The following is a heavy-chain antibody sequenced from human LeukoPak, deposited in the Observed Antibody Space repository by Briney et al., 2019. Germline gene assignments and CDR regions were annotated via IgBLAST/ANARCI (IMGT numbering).Heavy chain of an antibody. J-gene: IGHJ5*02. V-gene: IGHV1-2*06. Sequence: GASVKVSCKASGYTFTGYYIHWVRQAPGQGLEWMGRIAPNRGDTDYAQEFQGRVTMTTDTSISTAYMELSRLKSDDTAIYYCARDWSSWPFDPWGQGTLVTVSS. CDR2: IAPNRGDT. D-gene: IGHD6-13*01. CDR3: ARDWSSWPFDP. CDR1: GYTFTGYY.